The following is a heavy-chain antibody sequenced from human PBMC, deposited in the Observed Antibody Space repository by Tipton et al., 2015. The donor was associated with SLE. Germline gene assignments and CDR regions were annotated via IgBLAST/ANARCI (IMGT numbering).Heavy chain of an antibody. CDR1: GGSFSGYY. CDR3: ARVWSAYYDFWSGPGAFDI. V-gene: IGHV4-38-2*01. J-gene: IGHJ3*02. Sequence: TLSLTCAVYGGSFSGYYWGWIRQPPGKGLEWIGSIYHSGSTYYNPSLKSRVTISVDTSKNQFSLKLSSVTAADTAVYYCARVWSAYYDFWSGPGAFDIWGQGTMVTVSS. D-gene: IGHD3-3*01. CDR2: IYHSGST.